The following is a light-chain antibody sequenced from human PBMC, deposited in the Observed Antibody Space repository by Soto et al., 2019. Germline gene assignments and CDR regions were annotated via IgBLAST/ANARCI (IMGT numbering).Light chain of an antibody. Sequence: DIQMTQSPSALSASVGDTVTVTCRASQGITTFLAWFRQRPGKVPERLIYGASSLQSGVPSRFSGSGSGTEFNLTISSLQPEDFATYYCQQYNSFIWTFGQGTKVDI. CDR3: QQYNSFIWT. V-gene: IGKV1-17*03. J-gene: IGKJ1*01. CDR1: QGITTF. CDR2: GAS.